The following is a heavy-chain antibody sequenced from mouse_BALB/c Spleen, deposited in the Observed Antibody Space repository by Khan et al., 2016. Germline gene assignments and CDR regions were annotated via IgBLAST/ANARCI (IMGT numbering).Heavy chain of an antibody. CDR3: ARGDMITTG. CDR1: GYTFTDYS. Sequence: QIQLVQSGPELKKPGETVKISCKASGYTFTDYSMHWVKQAPGKGLKWMGWINTETGEPTYADDFKGRFAFSLETSASTAYLQINNLKNEDTARYFCARGDMITTGWGQGTLVTVSA. D-gene: IGHD2-4*01. J-gene: IGHJ3*02. CDR2: INTETGEP. V-gene: IGHV9-2-1*01.